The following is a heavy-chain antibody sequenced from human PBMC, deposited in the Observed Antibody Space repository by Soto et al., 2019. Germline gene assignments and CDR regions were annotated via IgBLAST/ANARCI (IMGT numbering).Heavy chain of an antibody. D-gene: IGHD3-22*01. CDR3: TRIYDSSGSSDY. CDR2: IRSKANSYAT. V-gene: IGHV3-73*01. J-gene: IGHJ4*02. Sequence: GGSLRLSCAASGFTLSGSAMHWVRQASGKGLEWVGRIRSKANSYATAYAASVKGRFTISRDDSKNTAYLQMNSLKTEDTAVYYCTRIYDSSGSSDYWGQGTLVTVSS. CDR1: GFTLSGSA.